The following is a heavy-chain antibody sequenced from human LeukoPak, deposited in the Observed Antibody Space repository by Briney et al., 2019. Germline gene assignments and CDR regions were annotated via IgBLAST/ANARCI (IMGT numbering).Heavy chain of an antibody. Sequence: SGGSLRLSCAASGFTFDDYAMHWVRQAPGKGLEWVSGISWNCGSIGYADSVKGRFTISRDNAKNSLYLQMNSLRAEDTALYYCAKDISTMVRGVIDYWGQGTLVTVSS. V-gene: IGHV3-9*01. D-gene: IGHD3-10*01. CDR2: ISWNCGSI. J-gene: IGHJ4*02. CDR1: GFTFDDYA. CDR3: AKDISTMVRGVIDY.